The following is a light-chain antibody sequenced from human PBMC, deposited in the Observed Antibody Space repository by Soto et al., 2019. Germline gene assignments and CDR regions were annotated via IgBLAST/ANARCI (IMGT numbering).Light chain of an antibody. J-gene: IGLJ1*01. V-gene: IGLV2-14*03. Sequence: QSPRTQPSSVSGSPGQSITISCSGTSSDIGSYDHVAWYQQFPGKSPKLIIYAVSDRPSGVSDRFSGSKSGISASLTISGLQTEEEADYYCISYTDRQSYLFGTGTKVTVL. CDR1: SSDIGSYDH. CDR3: ISYTDRQSYL. CDR2: AVS.